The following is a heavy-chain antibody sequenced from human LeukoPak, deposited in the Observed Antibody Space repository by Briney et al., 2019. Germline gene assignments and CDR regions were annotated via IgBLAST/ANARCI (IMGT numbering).Heavy chain of an antibody. CDR1: GGSFRSGY. V-gene: IGHV4-34*01. CDR3: AREEIRSWFDP. Sequence: SETLSLTCADYGGSFRSGYWSWIRQPPGKGLEWIGEISHSGKTLYNPSLKSRVTISVDTSKNQFSLKVTSVTAADTAVYYCAREEIRSWFDPWGQGTLVTVSS. J-gene: IGHJ5*02. D-gene: IGHD5-24*01. CDR2: ISHSGKT.